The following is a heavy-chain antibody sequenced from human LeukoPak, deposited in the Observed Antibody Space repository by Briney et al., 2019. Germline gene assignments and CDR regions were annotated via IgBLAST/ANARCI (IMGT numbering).Heavy chain of an antibody. Sequence: PSETLSLTCSVSGASISSYYWSWIRQPPGKGLEWIGYIDYSGSTNYSPSLKSRVTISADTSKNQFSLELTSLTAADTALYFCARHYSSDPFDYWGQGTLVTVSS. D-gene: IGHD2-21*01. CDR2: IDYSGST. J-gene: IGHJ4*02. CDR1: GASISSYY. CDR3: ARHYSSDPFDY. V-gene: IGHV4-59*08.